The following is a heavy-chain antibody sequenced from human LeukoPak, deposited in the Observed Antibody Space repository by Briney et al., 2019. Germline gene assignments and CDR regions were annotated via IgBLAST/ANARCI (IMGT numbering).Heavy chain of an antibody. J-gene: IGHJ5*02. CDR1: GGSISSYY. D-gene: IGHD4-23*01. V-gene: IGHV4-59*01. CDR2: IYYSGST. CDR3: ARAKVGPDDNWFDP. Sequence: PSETLSLTCTVSGGSISSYYWSWIRQPPGKGLEWIGYIYYSGSTNYNPSLKSRVTISVDTSKNQFSLKLSSVTAADTAVYYCARAKVGPDDNWFDPWGQETLVTVSS.